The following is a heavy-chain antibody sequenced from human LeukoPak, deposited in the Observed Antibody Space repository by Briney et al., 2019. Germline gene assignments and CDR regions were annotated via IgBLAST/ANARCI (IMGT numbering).Heavy chain of an antibody. CDR3: TRLTIFGVVIHADFDY. V-gene: IGHV3-49*03. CDR1: GFTFGDYA. CDR2: IRSKAYGGTT. D-gene: IGHD3-3*01. J-gene: IGHJ4*02. Sequence: GGSLRLSGTASGFTFGDYAMSWFRQAPGKGLEWVGFIRSKAYGGTTEYAASVKGRFTISRDDSKSIAYLQMNSLKTEDTAVYYCTRLTIFGVVIHADFDYWGQGTLVTVSS.